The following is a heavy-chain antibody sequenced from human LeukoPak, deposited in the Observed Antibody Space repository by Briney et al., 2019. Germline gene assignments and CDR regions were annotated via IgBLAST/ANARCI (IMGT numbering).Heavy chain of an antibody. Sequence: GGSLRLSCAASGFTFSDYYMDWVRQAPGKGLEWVAVISYDGSNKYYADSVKGRFTISRDNSKNTLYLQMNSLRAEDTAVYYCASYYYGSGTSLGNWGQGTLVTVSS. CDR3: ASYYYGSGTSLGN. CDR2: ISYDGSNK. CDR1: GFTFSDYY. V-gene: IGHV3-30-3*01. D-gene: IGHD3-10*01. J-gene: IGHJ4*02.